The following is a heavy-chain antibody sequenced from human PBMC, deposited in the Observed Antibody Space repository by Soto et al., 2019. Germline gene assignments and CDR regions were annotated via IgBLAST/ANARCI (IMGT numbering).Heavy chain of an antibody. CDR1: GFTFSSYS. CDR3: SRFPDWAVAGFDYYYGMDV. CDR2: ISSSSSYI. D-gene: IGHD6-19*01. Sequence: GGSLRLSCAASGFTFSSYSMNWVRQAPGKGLEWVSSISSSSSYIYYADTVKGRFTISRDNAKNSLYLQMNSLRAEDTAVYYCSRFPDWAVAGFDYYYGMDVWGQGTTVTVSS. V-gene: IGHV3-21*01. J-gene: IGHJ6*02.